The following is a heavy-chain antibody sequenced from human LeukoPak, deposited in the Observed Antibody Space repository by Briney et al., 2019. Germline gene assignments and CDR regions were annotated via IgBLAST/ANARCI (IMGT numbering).Heavy chain of an antibody. CDR1: GFTFDDYG. CDR2: INWNGGST. J-gene: IGHJ3*02. Sequence: GGSLRLSCAASGFTFDDYGMSWVRQAPGKELEWVSGINWNGGSTGYADSVKGRFTISSDNAKNSLYLQMNSLRAEDTALYYCARKRGYCSSTSCYKGAFDIWGQGTMVTVSS. D-gene: IGHD2-2*02. V-gene: IGHV3-20*04. CDR3: ARKRGYCSSTSCYKGAFDI.